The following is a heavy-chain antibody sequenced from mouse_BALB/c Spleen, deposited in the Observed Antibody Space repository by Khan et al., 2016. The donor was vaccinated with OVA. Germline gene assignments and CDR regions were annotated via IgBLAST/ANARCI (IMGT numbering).Heavy chain of an antibody. CDR3: ARIYGGDFDY. CDR1: GYSITSDYA. D-gene: IGHD1-1*01. V-gene: IGHV3-2*02. Sequence: VQLQESGPGLVTPSQSLSLTCTVTGYSITSDYAWNWLRQFPGNTLEWMGHLSYSVTTKYHPSLTSRIFIPRDTSKNQFFLQLNSVTTEDTATYYCARIYGGDFDYWGQGTTLTDSS. CDR2: LSYSVTT. J-gene: IGHJ2*01.